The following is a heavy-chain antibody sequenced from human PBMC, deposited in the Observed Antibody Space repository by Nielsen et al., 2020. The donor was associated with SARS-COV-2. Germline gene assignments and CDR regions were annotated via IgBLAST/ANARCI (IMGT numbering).Heavy chain of an antibody. D-gene: IGHD4-17*01. V-gene: IGHV1-18*01. CDR2: ISAYNGNT. CDR3: ARVGHSTTDWANDYGDYGGLDY. Sequence: ASVKVSCKASGYTFTSYGISWVRQAPGQGLEWMGWISAYNGNTNYAQKLQGRVTMTTDTSTSTAYMELRSLRSDDTAVYYCARVGHSTTDWANDYGDYGGLDYWGQGTLVTVSS. CDR1: GYTFTSYG. J-gene: IGHJ4*02.